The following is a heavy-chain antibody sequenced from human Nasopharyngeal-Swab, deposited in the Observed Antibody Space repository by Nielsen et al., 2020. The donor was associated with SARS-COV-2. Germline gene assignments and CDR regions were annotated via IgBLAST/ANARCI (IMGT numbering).Heavy chain of an antibody. CDR1: GFTFSGSA. Sequence: SLNISCAASGFTFSGSAMHGVRQASGKGLEWVCRIISKDNSYSTAYAASVKGRFTIPRDASKNTAYLQMNSLKTEDTAVYYCTSPGVQITARRDDYWGQGTLVTVSS. V-gene: IGHV3-73*01. CDR2: IISKDNSYST. CDR3: TSPGVQITARRDDY. J-gene: IGHJ4*02. D-gene: IGHD1-14*01.